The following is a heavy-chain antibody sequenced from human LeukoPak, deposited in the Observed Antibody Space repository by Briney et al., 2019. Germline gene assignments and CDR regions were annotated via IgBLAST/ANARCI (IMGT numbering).Heavy chain of an antibody. J-gene: IGHJ3*02. CDR1: GYTFSSYA. V-gene: IGHV1-3*01. CDR2: IDVGNGNT. CDR3: ARERGGTDAFNI. D-gene: IGHD3-16*01. Sequence: ASVKVSCKASGYTFSSYAMHWVRQAPGQRLEWMGWIDVGNGNTKYSQKFQGRVTITRDTSASTAYMGLSGLRSEDTGVFYCARERGGTDAFNIWGQGTMVTVSS.